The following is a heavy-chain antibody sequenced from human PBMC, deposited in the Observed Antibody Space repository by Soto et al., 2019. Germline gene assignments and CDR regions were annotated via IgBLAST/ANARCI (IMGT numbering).Heavy chain of an antibody. V-gene: IGHV4-59*08. CDR2: ICNSGTT. CDR1: GGSIRSYC. Sequence: QVQLQESGPTLVKPSETLSLTCTVSGGSIRSYCWTWIRQPPGQGLEWIGCICNSGTTNYNPSLKSRVAISIDSQKSHFSLQLSSVTVADTAVYYCGGGGSRVLFTRRLMDVWGKGTTVTVSS. J-gene: IGHJ6*03. CDR3: GGGGSRVLFTRRLMDV. D-gene: IGHD3-16*01.